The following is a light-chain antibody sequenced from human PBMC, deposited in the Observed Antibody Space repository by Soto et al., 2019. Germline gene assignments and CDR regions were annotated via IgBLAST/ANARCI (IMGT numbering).Light chain of an antibody. CDR1: SSDVGDYEH. CDR3: AAWDDRLDVYV. J-gene: IGLJ1*01. V-gene: IGLV2-18*01. CDR2: STS. Sequence: QSVLTQPPSVSGSPGQSVTISCTVTSSDVGDYEHVSWYQQAPGTAPKLLIYSTSQRSSGVPGRFSGSKSGASASLSISGLQSEDEADYYCAAWDDRLDVYVFGTGTKLTVL.